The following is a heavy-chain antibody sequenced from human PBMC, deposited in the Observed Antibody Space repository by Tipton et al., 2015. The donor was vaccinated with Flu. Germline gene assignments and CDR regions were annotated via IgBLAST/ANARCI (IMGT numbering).Heavy chain of an antibody. CDR1: GFMFSGHG. V-gene: IGHV3-30*02. Sequence: SLRLSCAASGFMFSGHGMHWVRQAPGKGLEWVAFIRHDESDKYYAESVKGRFTISRDNSKNALYLAMNSLRSEDTAVYYCAKDGWDTSGWYPFDYWGQGSLVTVS. CDR3: AKDGWDTSGWYPFDY. J-gene: IGHJ4*02. CDR2: IRHDESDK. D-gene: IGHD6-19*01.